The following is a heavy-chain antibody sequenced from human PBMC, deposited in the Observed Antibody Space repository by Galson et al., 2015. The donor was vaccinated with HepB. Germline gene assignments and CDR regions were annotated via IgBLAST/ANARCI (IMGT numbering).Heavy chain of an antibody. CDR1: GFTFSSAW. Sequence: SLRLSCAASGFTFSSAWMSWVRQAPGKGLEWVGRIKSKTDGGTTDYAAPVKGRFTISRDDSKNTLYLQMNSLKTEDTAVYYCTTDYGDLPYFDYWGQGTLVTVSS. CDR3: TTDYGDLPYFDY. V-gene: IGHV3-15*01. CDR2: IKSKTDGGTT. D-gene: IGHD4-17*01. J-gene: IGHJ4*02.